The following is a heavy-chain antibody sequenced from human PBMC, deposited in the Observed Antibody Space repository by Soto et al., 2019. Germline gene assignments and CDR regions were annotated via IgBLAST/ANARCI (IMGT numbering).Heavy chain of an antibody. J-gene: IGHJ4*02. CDR2: ISSSSSTI. Sequence: GGSLRLSCAASGFTFSSYSMNWVRQAPGKGLEWVSYISSSSSTIYYADSVKGRFTISRDNAKNSLYLQMNSLRDEDTAVYYCARVGGYCSGGSCSFDYWGQGTLVTVSS. V-gene: IGHV3-48*02. CDR3: ARVGGYCSGGSCSFDY. CDR1: GFTFSSYS. D-gene: IGHD2-15*01.